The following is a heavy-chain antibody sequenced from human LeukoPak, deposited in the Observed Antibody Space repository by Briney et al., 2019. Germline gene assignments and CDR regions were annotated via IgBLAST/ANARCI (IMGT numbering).Heavy chain of an antibody. J-gene: IGHJ4*02. D-gene: IGHD6-13*01. V-gene: IGHV3-74*03. CDR2: VNSDGSTT. Sequence: GGSLRLPCAASGFTFSSYWIHGVRQAPGKGLAWVSRVNSDGSTTTYADSEKGRFTISRDNAKNTVYLQMNSLRAEDTGVYYCARTTYTSSRFDFWGQGTLVTVSS. CDR3: ARTTYTSSRFDF. CDR1: GFTFSSYW.